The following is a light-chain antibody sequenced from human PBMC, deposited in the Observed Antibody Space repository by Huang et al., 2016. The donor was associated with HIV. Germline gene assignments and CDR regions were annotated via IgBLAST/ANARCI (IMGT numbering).Light chain of an antibody. Sequence: EIVMTQSPATLSVSPGERATLSGSASQRVSSNLAWYQQKPGQAPRLLIYDAATRGTGIPARFSGSGSGTEFTLTISSLQSEDFALYYCQQYNNWLAGTFGPGTKVDIK. CDR1: QRVSSN. J-gene: IGKJ3*01. CDR2: DAA. V-gene: IGKV3-15*01. CDR3: QQYNNWLAGT.